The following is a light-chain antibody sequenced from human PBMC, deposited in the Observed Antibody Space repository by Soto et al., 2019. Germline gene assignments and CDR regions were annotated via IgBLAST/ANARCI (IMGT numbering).Light chain of an antibody. Sequence: EIVLTQSPGTLSLSPGERATLSCRASQSVSSSYLAWYQQKPGQAPRLLIYGASSRATVIPDRFSGSGSGTDFTITISRLEPEDFSVYYCQQYGSSGTFGQGTKVEIK. CDR1: QSVSSSY. CDR3: QQYGSSGT. J-gene: IGKJ1*01. V-gene: IGKV3-20*01. CDR2: GAS.